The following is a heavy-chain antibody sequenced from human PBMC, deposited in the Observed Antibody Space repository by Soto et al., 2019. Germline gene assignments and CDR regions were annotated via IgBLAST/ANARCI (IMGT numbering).Heavy chain of an antibody. Sequence: QLQLQESGPGLVKPSETLSLTCTVSGGSISSSSYYWGWIRQPPGKGLEWIGNIYYSGSTYYNPSLKSRVTISVDTSKNQFSLKLTSVTAADTAVYYCARLVWGLVSYWDQGTLVTDSS. D-gene: IGHD3-16*01. V-gene: IGHV4-39*01. CDR2: IYYSGST. CDR3: ARLVWGLVSY. CDR1: GGSISSSSYY. J-gene: IGHJ4*02.